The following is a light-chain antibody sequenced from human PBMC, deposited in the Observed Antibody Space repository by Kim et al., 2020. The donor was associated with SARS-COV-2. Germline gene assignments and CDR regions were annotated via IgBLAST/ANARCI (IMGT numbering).Light chain of an antibody. J-gene: IGKJ2*01. CDR3: QHFGGSSYT. V-gene: IGKV3-20*01. Sequence: EIVLTQSPVTLSSSPGESVTLPCRASQTVSSSFLAWYQQKPGQAPTLLVYDASTTATGIADRFSGSGSGTDFTLTINRLEPEDFTVYYCQHFGGSSYTFGQGTKLEI. CDR1: QTVSSSF. CDR2: DAS.